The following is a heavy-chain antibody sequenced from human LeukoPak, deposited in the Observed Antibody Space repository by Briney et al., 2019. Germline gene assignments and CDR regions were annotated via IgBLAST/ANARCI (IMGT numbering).Heavy chain of an antibody. CDR1: GYTFTSYA. D-gene: IGHD2-8*01. CDR3: ARDGGYCTNGVCYTKDAEAFDI. J-gene: IGHJ3*02. V-gene: IGHV1-3*03. CDR2: INAGNGNT. Sequence: ASAKVSCKASGYTFTSYAMHWVRQAPGQRLEWMGWINAGNGNTKYSQEFQGRVTITRDTSASTAYMELSSLRSEDMAVYYCARDGGYCTNGVCYTKDAEAFDIWGQGTMVTVSS.